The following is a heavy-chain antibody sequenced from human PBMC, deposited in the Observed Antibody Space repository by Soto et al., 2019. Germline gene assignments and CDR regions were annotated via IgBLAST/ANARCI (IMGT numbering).Heavy chain of an antibody. J-gene: IGHJ4*02. CDR1: GYSFASHW. Sequence: PGESLKISCXGSGYSFASHWVAWVRQMPEKGLEWIGTIYPGDSDTKYSSAFRGHATISADTSVSTAYLQWRSLEATDSAIYYCARYSGSYWHYLDFWGQGTLVTVSS. V-gene: IGHV5-51*01. CDR2: IYPGDSDT. CDR3: ARYSGSYWHYLDF. D-gene: IGHD1-26*01.